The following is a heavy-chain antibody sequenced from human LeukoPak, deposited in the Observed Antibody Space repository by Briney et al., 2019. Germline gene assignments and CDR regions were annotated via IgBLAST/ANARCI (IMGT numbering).Heavy chain of an antibody. CDR3: AGGLRYFDWLLRGGAFDI. CDR2: IYTSGST. V-gene: IGHV4-4*07. CDR1: GGSISSYY. J-gene: IGHJ3*02. Sequence: SETLSLTCTVSGGSISSYYWSWIRQPAGKGLEWIGRIYTSGSTNYNPSLKSRVTMSVDTSKNQFSLKLSSVTDADTGVYYCAGGLRYFDWLLRGGAFDIWGQGTMVTVSS. D-gene: IGHD3-9*01.